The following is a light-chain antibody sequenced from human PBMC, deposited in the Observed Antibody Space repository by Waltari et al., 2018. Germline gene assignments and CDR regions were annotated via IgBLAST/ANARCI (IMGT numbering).Light chain of an antibody. CDR2: GNN. V-gene: IGLV1-40*01. CDR3: QSYDSSLSGVV. Sequence: QSVLTPPPSVSGAPGQRVTISCTGRSSNIGAGYDVHWYQQLPGTAPKLLIYGNNNRPSGVPDRFSASKSGTSASLAITGLQAEDETDYYCQSYDSSLSGVVFGGGTKLTVL. CDR1: SSNIGAGYD. J-gene: IGLJ2*01.